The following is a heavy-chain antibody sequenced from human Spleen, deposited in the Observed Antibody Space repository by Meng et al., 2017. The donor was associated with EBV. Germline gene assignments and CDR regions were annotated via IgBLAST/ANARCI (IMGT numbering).Heavy chain of an antibody. CDR2: IFFGGST. J-gene: IGHJ5*02. Sequence: QVQLQESGPGLVQPSQTLSLTFAGSGGSISSGDYYWSWIRQPPGTGLEWIGYIFFGGSTNYNPSLKSRVTMSVDTSKNQFSLKLSSVTAADTAVYYCASSLYSSSRVNWFDPWGQGALVTVSS. CDR1: GGSISSGDYY. V-gene: IGHV4-30-4*01. CDR3: ASSLYSSSRVNWFDP. D-gene: IGHD6-13*01.